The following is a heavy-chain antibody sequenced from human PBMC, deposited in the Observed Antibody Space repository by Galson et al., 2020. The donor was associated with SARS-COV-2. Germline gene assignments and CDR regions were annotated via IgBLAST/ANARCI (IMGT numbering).Heavy chain of an antibody. CDR2: IKQDGSEK. J-gene: IGHJ4*02. V-gene: IGHV3-7*01. CDR3: ARDPQSAKRYFDY. CDR1: GFTFSSYW. Sequence: GESLKISCAASGFTFSSYWMSWVRQAPGKGLEWVANIKQDGSEKYYVDSVKGRFTISRDNAKNSLYLQMNSLRAEDTAVYYCARDPQSAKRYFDYWGQGTLVTVSS.